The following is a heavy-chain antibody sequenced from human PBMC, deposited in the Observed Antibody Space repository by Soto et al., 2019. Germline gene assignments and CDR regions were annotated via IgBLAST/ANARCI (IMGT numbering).Heavy chain of an antibody. D-gene: IGHD3-16*01. CDR3: ARVISLGGVYYYYGMDV. CDR1: GGSFSGYY. CDR2: INHSGST. J-gene: IGHJ6*02. V-gene: IGHV4-34*01. Sequence: SETLSLTCAVYGGSFSGYYWSWIRQPPGKGLEWIGEINHSGSTNYNPSLKSRVTISVDTSKNQFSLKLSSVTAADTAVYYCARVISLGGVYYYYGMDVWGQGTTVTVSS.